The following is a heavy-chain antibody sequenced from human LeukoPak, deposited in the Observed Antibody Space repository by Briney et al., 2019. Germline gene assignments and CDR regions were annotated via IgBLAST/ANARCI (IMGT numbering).Heavy chain of an antibody. CDR1: GYTFTSYY. CDR2: INPTGGST. Sequence: ASVKVSCKASGYTFTSYYMHWVRQAPGQGLEWMGLINPTGGSTGYAQKFQGRVTMTRDMSASTDYMELSSLRSEDTAIYYCARDNSVGDNAWWFDPWGQGTLVTVSS. D-gene: IGHD1-26*01. V-gene: IGHV1-46*01. J-gene: IGHJ5*02. CDR3: ARDNSVGDNAWWFDP.